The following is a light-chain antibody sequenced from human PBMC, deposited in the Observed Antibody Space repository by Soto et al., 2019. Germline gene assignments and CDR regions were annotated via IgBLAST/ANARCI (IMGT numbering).Light chain of an antibody. Sequence: SSLTQPASAYRSPGQSVTITYTGTSSDVGGYNYVSWYQQHPGKAPKLMIYEVSKRPSGVPDRFSGSKSGNTASLTVSGLQAEDEADYYCSSYAGSNNYVFGTG. CDR3: SSYAGSNNYV. CDR2: EVS. J-gene: IGLJ1*01. V-gene: IGLV2-8*02. CDR1: SSDVGGYNY.